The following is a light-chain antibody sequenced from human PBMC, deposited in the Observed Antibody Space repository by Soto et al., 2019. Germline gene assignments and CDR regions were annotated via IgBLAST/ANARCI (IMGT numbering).Light chain of an antibody. CDR3: QAWDSSTVV. CDR1: KWGDKY. J-gene: IGLJ2*01. Sequence: SYELTQPPSVSVSPGQTASITCSGDKWGDKYACWYQQKPGQSPVLVIYQDSKRPSGIPERFSGSNSGNTATLTISGTQAMDEGDYYCQAWDSSTVVFGGGTKVTVL. CDR2: QDS. V-gene: IGLV3-1*01.